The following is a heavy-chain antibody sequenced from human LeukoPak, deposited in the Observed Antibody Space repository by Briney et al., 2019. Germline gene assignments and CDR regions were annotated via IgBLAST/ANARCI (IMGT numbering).Heavy chain of an antibody. Sequence: GGSLRLSCVASGFTFSNYYMHWVRQVPGKGPVWVSRISGDGSSILYADSVKGRFTISRDNAKNSLYVQMNSLRADDSAVYYCARSSSGVYIQWGQGILVTVSS. D-gene: IGHD2-15*01. CDR3: ARSSSGVYIQ. CDR1: GFTFSNYY. CDR2: ISGDGSSI. V-gene: IGHV3-74*01. J-gene: IGHJ4*02.